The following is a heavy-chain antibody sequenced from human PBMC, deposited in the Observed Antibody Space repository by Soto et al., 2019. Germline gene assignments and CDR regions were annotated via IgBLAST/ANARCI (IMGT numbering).Heavy chain of an antibody. D-gene: IGHD3-10*01. CDR3: ARVRAYGSGQIAFDI. V-gene: IGHV3-21*01. CDR1: GFTFSSYS. CDR2: ISSSSSYI. J-gene: IGHJ3*02. Sequence: ESGGGLVKPGGSLRLSCAASGFTFSSYSMNWVRQAPGKGLEWVSSISSSSSYIYYADSVKGRFTISRDNAKNSLYLQMNSLRAEDTAVYYCARVRAYGSGQIAFDIWGQGTMVTVSS.